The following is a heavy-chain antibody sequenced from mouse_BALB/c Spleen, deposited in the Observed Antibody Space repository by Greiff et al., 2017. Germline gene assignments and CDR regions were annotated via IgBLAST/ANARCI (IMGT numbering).Heavy chain of an antibody. J-gene: IGHJ2*01. Sequence: VQLQQSGAELARPGASVKLSCKASGYTFTSYWMQWVKQRPGQGLEWIGAIYPGDGDTRYTQKFKGKATLTADKSSSTAYMQLSSLASEDSAVYYCARGGLTGSYFDYWGQGTTLTVSS. CDR1: GYTFTSYW. D-gene: IGHD4-1*01. CDR3: ARGGLTGSYFDY. CDR2: IYPGDGDT. V-gene: IGHV1-87*01.